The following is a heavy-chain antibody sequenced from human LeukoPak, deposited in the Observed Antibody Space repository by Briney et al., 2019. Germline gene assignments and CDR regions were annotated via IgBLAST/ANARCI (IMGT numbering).Heavy chain of an antibody. CDR2: ISSSGSTT. D-gene: IGHD3-10*01. Sequence: GGSLRLSCAASGFTFSSYEMNWVRQAPRKGLEWVSYISSSGSTTYYADSVKGRFTISRDNAKNSLYLQMNSLRAEDTAVYYCATITMVRGTDAFDIWGQGTMVTVSS. J-gene: IGHJ3*02. CDR3: ATITMVRGTDAFDI. V-gene: IGHV3-48*03. CDR1: GFTFSSYE.